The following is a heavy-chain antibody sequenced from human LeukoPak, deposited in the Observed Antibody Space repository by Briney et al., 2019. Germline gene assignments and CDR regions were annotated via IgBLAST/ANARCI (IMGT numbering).Heavy chain of an antibody. J-gene: IGHJ4*02. CDR3: AGGLGWLIVY. D-gene: IGHD2-15*01. Sequence: GGSLRLSCAASGFTFSNYWMNWVRHALGKGLEWVGNIEQDGGEKNYVDSVKGRFTISRDNAKSSLYLQMNSLRAENTAVYYCAGGLGWLIVYWGQGTLVTVSS. CDR1: GFTFSNYW. V-gene: IGHV3-7*04. CDR2: IEQDGGEK.